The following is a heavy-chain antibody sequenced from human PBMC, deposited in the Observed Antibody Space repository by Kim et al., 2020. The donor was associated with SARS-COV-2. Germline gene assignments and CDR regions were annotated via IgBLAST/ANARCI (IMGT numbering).Heavy chain of an antibody. CDR1: GFTFSSYG. CDR3: ARGEPAAHYYYYGMDV. CDR2: ISYDGSNK. Sequence: GGSLRLSCAASGFTFSSYGMHWVRQAPGKGLEWVAVISYDGSNKYYADSVKGRFTISRDNSKNTLYLQMNSLSAEDTAVYYCARGEPAAHYYYYGMDVWGQGTTVTVSS. D-gene: IGHD6-13*01. J-gene: IGHJ6*02. V-gene: IGHV3-33*05.